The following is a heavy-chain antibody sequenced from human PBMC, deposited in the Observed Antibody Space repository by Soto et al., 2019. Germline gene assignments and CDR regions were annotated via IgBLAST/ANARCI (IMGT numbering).Heavy chain of an antibody. CDR2: ISSSSSYI. CDR1: GFTFSSYS. D-gene: IGHD5-12*01. Sequence: PGGSLRLSCAASGFTFSSYSMNWVRQAPGKGLEWVSSISSSSSYIYYADSVKGRFTISRDNAKNSLYLQMNSLRAEDTAVYYCAREGHSGYAYLFDYWGQGTLVTVSS. J-gene: IGHJ4*02. V-gene: IGHV3-21*01. CDR3: AREGHSGYAYLFDY.